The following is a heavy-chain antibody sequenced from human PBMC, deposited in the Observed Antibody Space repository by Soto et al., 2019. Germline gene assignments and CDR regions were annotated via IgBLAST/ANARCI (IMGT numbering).Heavy chain of an antibody. V-gene: IGHV1-18*01. CDR3: ARENGRSGYYTKWFDP. Sequence: ASVKVSCKASGYTFTSYGISWVRQAPGQGLEWMGWISAYNGNTNYAQKPQGRVTMTTDTSTSTAYMELRSLRSDDTAVYYCARENGRSGYYTKWFDPWGQGTLVTVSS. CDR1: GYTFTSYG. J-gene: IGHJ5*02. D-gene: IGHD3-3*01. CDR2: ISAYNGNT.